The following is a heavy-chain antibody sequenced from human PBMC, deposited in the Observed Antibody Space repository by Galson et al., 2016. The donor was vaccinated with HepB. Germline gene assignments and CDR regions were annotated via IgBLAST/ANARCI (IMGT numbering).Heavy chain of an antibody. CDR1: GFIFSSYG. CDR2: IWYDGNNK. J-gene: IGHJ4*02. D-gene: IGHD2-15*01. Sequence: SLRLSCAASGFIFSSYGMHWVRQAPGKGLEWVAVIWYDGNNKHYRDSVKGRFTISRDNAMNTLYLQMNSMRAEDTAVYYCARDRSAGYCSGGSCYRDFDYWGQGTLVTVSS. V-gene: IGHV3-33*01. CDR3: ARDRSAGYCSGGSCYRDFDY.